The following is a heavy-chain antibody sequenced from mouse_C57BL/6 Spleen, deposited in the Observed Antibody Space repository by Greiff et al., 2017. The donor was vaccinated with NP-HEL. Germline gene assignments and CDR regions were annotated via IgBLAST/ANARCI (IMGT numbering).Heavy chain of an antibody. CDR3: ARTSNYQYYFDY. D-gene: IGHD2-5*01. CDR2: IYPGDGDT. CDR1: GYAFSSSW. Sequence: QVQLQQSGPELVKPGASVKISCKASGYAFSSSWMNWVKQRPGKGLEWIGRIYPGDGDTNYNGKFKGKATLTADKSSSTAYMHLSSLTSEDSAVYYCARTSNYQYYFDYWGHGTTLTVAT. V-gene: IGHV1-82*01. J-gene: IGHJ2*01.